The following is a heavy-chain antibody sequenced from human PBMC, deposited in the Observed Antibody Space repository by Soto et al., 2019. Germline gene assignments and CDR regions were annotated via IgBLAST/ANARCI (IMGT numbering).Heavy chain of an antibody. CDR3: AKDRSLYSTDWYADF. CDR2: ISGTGDSS. Sequence: EVQLLESGGGLVQPGGSLRLSCAASGFTFGSYAMSWVRQAPGKGLEWVSLISGTGDSSEYANSVKGRFTISRDYSKTTVFLQMNSLRAEDTAVYFCAKDRSLYSTDWYADFWGQGTLVTVSP. D-gene: IGHD6-19*01. CDR1: GFTFGSYA. V-gene: IGHV3-23*01. J-gene: IGHJ4*02.